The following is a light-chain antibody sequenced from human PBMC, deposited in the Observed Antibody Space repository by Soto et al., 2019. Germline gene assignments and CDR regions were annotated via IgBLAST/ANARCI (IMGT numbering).Light chain of an antibody. CDR2: GAS. CDR3: QQYGSSSWT. Sequence: EIVMTQSPATLSVYPGERATLSCRASQSVSSNLAWYQQKPGQAPRLLIYGASTRATGIPARFSGSGSGTDFTLTISRLEPEDFAVYYCQQYGSSSWTSGQRIKVDIK. J-gene: IGKJ1*01. V-gene: IGKV3-15*01. CDR1: QSVSSN.